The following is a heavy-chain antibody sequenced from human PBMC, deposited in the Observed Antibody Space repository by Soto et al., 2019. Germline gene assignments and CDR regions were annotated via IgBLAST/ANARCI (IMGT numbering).Heavy chain of an antibody. CDR3: VKESYYESSGAYYFDH. V-gene: IGHV1-46*01. CDR2: ISRSGDST. CDR1: AYTLINYY. D-gene: IGHD3-22*01. Sequence: GASVKVSCKASAYTLINYYIHWVRQAPGQGLEWMGIISRSGDSTTYAQKFQGRVTVTRDTSTSTVYMELSGLRSEDTAVYYCVKESYYESSGAYYFDHWG. J-gene: IGHJ4*01.